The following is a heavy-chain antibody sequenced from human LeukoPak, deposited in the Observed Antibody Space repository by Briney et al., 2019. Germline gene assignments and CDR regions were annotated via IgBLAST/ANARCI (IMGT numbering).Heavy chain of an antibody. J-gene: IGHJ6*03. D-gene: IGHD6-19*01. CDR2: IYYSGST. CDR3: AREGQQWGGYYYYYMDV. V-gene: IGHV4-59*01. Sequence: PETLSLTCTVSGGSISSYYWSWIRQPPGKGLEWIGYIYYSGSTSYNPSLKSRVTISVDTSKNQFSLKLSSVTAADTAVYYCAREGQQWGGYYYYYMDVWGKGTTVTVSS. CDR1: GGSISSYY.